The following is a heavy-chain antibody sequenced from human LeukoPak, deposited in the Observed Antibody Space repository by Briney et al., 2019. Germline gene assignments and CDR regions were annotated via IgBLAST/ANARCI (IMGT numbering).Heavy chain of an antibody. D-gene: IGHD5-12*01. V-gene: IGHV1-24*01. Sequence: APEKVSCKGSGYTLSQLIVQCGCQRPGKGGERRGNFYAKDGETKYAQRIQGRVTITQDTSTQTEYIEMSRPRDGDTGVYFCGTHSPEWRYSGFYNFYYIDVWGKGTTVTVPS. J-gene: IGHJ6*03. CDR1: GYTLSQLI. CDR3: GTHSPEWRYSGFYNFYYIDV. CDR2: FYAKDGET.